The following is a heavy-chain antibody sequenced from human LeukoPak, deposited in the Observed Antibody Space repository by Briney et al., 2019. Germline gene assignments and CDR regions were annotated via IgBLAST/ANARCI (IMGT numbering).Heavy chain of an antibody. CDR1: GGAINSGSHY. D-gene: IGHD3-10*01. Sequence: PSETLSLTCTVSGGAINSGSHYWSWIRQSAGKGLEWIGRIYTSGTTNSNPSLKSRVTISVETSKNQFSLKLKSVTAADTAVYYCARGGYYGSGNDFRFDPWGQGTLVTVSS. CDR3: ARGGYYGSGNDFRFDP. CDR2: IYTSGTT. V-gene: IGHV4-61*02. J-gene: IGHJ5*02.